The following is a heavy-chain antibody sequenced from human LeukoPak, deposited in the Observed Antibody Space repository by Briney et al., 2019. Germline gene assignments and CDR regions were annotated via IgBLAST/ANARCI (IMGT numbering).Heavy chain of an antibody. CDR1: GFTFSSYA. Sequence: GSLRLSCAASGFTFSSYAMHLVRQGPGEGLEWVSYISSSGSTIYYADSVKGRFTISRDNAKNSLYLQMNSLRAEDTAVYYCAELGITMIGGVWGKGTTVTISS. D-gene: IGHD3-10*02. V-gene: IGHV3-48*03. J-gene: IGHJ6*04. CDR3: AELGITMIGGV. CDR2: ISSSGSTI.